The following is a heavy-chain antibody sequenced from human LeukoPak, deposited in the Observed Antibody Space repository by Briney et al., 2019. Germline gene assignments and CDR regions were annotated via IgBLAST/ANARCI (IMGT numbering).Heavy chain of an antibody. J-gene: IGHJ4*02. V-gene: IGHV4-4*02. D-gene: IGHD3-22*01. Sequence: PSGTLSLTCAVSGGSISSSNWWSWVSRPPGKGLEWSGEIYHSVTTNYTPSLKSRVTISVDQSKNQFSLKLSAVTAADTAVYYCARDRDYYDSRGRYPFDYWGQGTLVTVSS. CDR3: ARDRDYYDSRGRYPFDY. CDR1: GGSISSSNW. CDR2: IYHSVTT.